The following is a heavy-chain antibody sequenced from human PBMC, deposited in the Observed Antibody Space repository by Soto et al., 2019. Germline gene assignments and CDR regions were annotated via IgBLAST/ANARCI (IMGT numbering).Heavy chain of an antibody. V-gene: IGHV4-39*01. J-gene: IGHJ5*02. CDR3: ARNYSSGSRKGFDP. Sequence: PSETLSLTCSVSGGSINSSSYFWGWVRQPPGKGLEWIGSIYYSGSTYYNPSLRSRVTISVDTSKNQFSLKLSSVTAADTAVFYCARNYSSGSRKGFDPWGQGTLVTV. D-gene: IGHD6-19*01. CDR2: IYYSGST. CDR1: GGSINSSSYF.